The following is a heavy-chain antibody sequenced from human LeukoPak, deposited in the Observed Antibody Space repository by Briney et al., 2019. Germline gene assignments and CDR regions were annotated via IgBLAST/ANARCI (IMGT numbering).Heavy chain of an antibody. CDR3: ARDTERMSWFDP. D-gene: IGHD4-11*01. Sequence: ASVKVSCKASGYTFTGYYMHWVRQAPGQGLEWMGWINPNSGGTNYAQKFQGRVTMTRDTSISTAYMELSRLRSDDTAVYYCARDTERMSWFDPWGQGTLVTVSS. CDR2: INPNSGGT. J-gene: IGHJ5*02. CDR1: GYTFTGYY. V-gene: IGHV1-2*02.